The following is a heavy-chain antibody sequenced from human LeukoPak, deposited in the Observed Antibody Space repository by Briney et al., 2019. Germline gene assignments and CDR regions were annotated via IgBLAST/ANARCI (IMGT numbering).Heavy chain of an antibody. Sequence: GGSLRLSCAASGFTVNSKYMSWVRQAPGKGLDWVSVIYRGGNTYYSDSVKGRFTISRDNSRNTVYLQMNSLRAEDTAVYYCARWVNNGGNACYFDYWGQGILVTVAS. CDR2: IYRGGNT. V-gene: IGHV3-66*01. D-gene: IGHD2-8*01. J-gene: IGHJ4*02. CDR1: GFTVNSKY. CDR3: ARWVNNGGNACYFDY.